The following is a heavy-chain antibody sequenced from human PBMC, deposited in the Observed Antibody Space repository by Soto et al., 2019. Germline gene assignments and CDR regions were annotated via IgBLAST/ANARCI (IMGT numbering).Heavy chain of an antibody. CDR3: VKRGPRRASSSSVTGAFDI. CDR2: ISPSGGSA. Sequence: PGGSLRLSCAASRFTFSTYAMSWVRQAPGKGLEWVSAISPSGGSAYYADSVKDRFTISRDNSKNTLYLEMDSLRAEDTALYFCVKRGPRRASSSSVTGAFDIWGQGTLVTVSS. CDR1: RFTFSTYA. D-gene: IGHD2-2*01. J-gene: IGHJ3*02. V-gene: IGHV3-23*01.